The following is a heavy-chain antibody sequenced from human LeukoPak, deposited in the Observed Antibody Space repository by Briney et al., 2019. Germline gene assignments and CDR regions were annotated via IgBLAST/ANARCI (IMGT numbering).Heavy chain of an antibody. D-gene: IGHD6-19*01. J-gene: IGHJ4*02. V-gene: IGHV3-48*04. Sequence: GGSPRLSCAVSGFTFSASWMNWVRQAPGKGLEWVSYISTSGNTIYYADSVKGRFTMSRDNAKNSLLLQMDSLRADDTAVYHCARGPLIAVAGTGYWGQGTLVTVSS. CDR2: ISTSGNTI. CDR3: ARGPLIAVAGTGY. CDR1: GFTFSASW.